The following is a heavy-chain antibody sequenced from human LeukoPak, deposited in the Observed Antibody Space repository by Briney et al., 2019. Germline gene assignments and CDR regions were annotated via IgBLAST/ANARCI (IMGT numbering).Heavy chain of an antibody. CDR1: GFTFSSYA. CDR3: AKVGGDTAMVTLIDY. V-gene: IGHV3-23*01. CDR2: ISGSCGTT. D-gene: IGHD5-18*01. Sequence: GGSLRLSCAASGFTFSSYAMSWVRQAPGKGLEWVSAISGSCGTTYYADSVKGRFTISRDNSKDTLYLQMNSLRAEDTAVYYCAKVGGDTAMVTLIDYWGQGTLVTVSS. J-gene: IGHJ4*02.